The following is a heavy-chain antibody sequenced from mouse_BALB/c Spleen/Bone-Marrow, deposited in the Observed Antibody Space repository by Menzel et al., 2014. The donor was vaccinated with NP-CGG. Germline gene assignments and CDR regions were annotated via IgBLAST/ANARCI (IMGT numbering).Heavy chain of an antibody. J-gene: IGHJ3*01. D-gene: IGHD2-1*01. CDR3: AAGYYGNSGWFAY. Sequence: QVQLQQSGAELARPGASVKMSCKASGYTFTSYTMHWVEQRPGQGLEWIGYINPSSGYTNYNQKFKDKATLTADKSSSTAYMQLSSLTSEDSAVYYCAAGYYGNSGWFAYWGQGTLVTVSA. CDR2: INPSSGYT. V-gene: IGHV1-4*01. CDR1: GYTFTSYT.